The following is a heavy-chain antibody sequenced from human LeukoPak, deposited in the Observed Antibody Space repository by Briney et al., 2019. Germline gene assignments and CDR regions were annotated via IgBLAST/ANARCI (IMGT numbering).Heavy chain of an antibody. CDR1: GFTFNSYA. D-gene: IGHD3-3*01. Sequence: PGGSLRLSCAASGFTFNSYAMSWVRQAPGKGLEWVSGISDSGGSTYYADSVKGRFAISRDNSKNTLYLQMNSLRAEDTAVYYCATNYDFWSGYYMEFDYWGQGTLVTVSS. V-gene: IGHV3-23*01. J-gene: IGHJ4*02. CDR2: ISDSGGST. CDR3: ATNYDFWSGYYMEFDY.